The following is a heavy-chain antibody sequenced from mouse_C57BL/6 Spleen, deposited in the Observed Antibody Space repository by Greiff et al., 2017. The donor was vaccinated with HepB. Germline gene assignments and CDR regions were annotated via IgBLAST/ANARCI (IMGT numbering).Heavy chain of an antibody. V-gene: IGHV1-81*01. CDR1: GYTFTSYG. J-gene: IGHJ1*03. Sequence: QVQLQQSGAELARPGASVKLSCKASGYTFTSYGISWVKQRTGQGLEWIGEIYPRSGNTYYNEKFKGKATLTADKSSSTAYMELRSLTFEDSAVYFCAREDYYGSSSDVWGTGTTVTVSS. D-gene: IGHD1-1*01. CDR3: AREDYYGSSSDV. CDR2: IYPRSGNT.